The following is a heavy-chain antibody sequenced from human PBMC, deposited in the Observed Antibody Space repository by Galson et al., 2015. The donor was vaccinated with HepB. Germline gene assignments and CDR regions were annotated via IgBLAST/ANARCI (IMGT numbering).Heavy chain of an antibody. J-gene: IGHJ6*03. D-gene: IGHD2-15*01. V-gene: IGHV1-69*13. CDR2: IIPIFGTT. Sequence: SVKVSCKASGGTIRNYAISWVRQAPGQGLEWMGGIIPIFGTTNYAQKFQGRVTITADESTSTAYMELSSLRSDDTAMYYCARGHCSGGRCHPLDDYYMDVWGKGTTVTVSS. CDR1: GGTIRNYA. CDR3: ARGHCSGGRCHPLDDYYMDV.